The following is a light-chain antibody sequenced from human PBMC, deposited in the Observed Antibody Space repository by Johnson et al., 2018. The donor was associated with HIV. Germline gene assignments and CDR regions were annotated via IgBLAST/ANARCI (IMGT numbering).Light chain of an antibody. CDR2: DNN. CDR1: DSNIGSNY. V-gene: IGLV1-51*01. J-gene: IGLJ1*01. Sequence: QSVLTQPPSVSAAPRQKVTISCSGSDSNIGSNYVSWFQHLPGTAPKLLIYDNNKRPSGIPDRFSGSKSGTSATLGITGLQTGDEADYYCGTWDSSLSARGYVVGTGTKVTVL. CDR3: GTWDSSLSARGYV.